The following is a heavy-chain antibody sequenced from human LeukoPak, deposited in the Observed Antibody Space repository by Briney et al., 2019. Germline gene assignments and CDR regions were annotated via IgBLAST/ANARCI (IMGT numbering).Heavy chain of an antibody. CDR3: ARFYNWFDP. CDR2: INHSGST. CDR1: GGSFSGYY. V-gene: IGHV4-34*01. Sequence: LETLSLTCAVYGGSFSGYYWSWIRQPPGKGLEWIGEINHSGSTNYNPSLKSRVTISVDTSKNQFSLKLSSVTAADTAVYYCARFYNWFDPWGQGTLVTVSS. J-gene: IGHJ5*02.